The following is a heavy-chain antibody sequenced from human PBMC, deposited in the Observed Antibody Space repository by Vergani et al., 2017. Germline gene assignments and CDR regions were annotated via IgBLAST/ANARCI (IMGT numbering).Heavy chain of an antibody. CDR3: ARHRGSGGFFPSSYFCGMDV. CDR2: IHHSGDT. CDR1: DSSIMTNPY. V-gene: IGHV4-38-2*01. D-gene: IGHD3-10*01. J-gene: IGHJ6*02. Sequence: QVQLQESGPGLVKPSETLTLTCDVSDSSIMTNPYWGWFRQSPGEGLEWIGCIHHSGDTHYNSSLKSRVSISIVSSSKFSLSLTSVTAADTVSYYCARHRGSGGFFPSSYFCGMDVWGHGTTVTVSS.